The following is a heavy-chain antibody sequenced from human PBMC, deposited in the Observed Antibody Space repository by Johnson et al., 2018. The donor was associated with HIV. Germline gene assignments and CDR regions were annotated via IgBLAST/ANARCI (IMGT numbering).Heavy chain of an antibody. CDR3: ARAGPWDRLHYAVDI. V-gene: IGHV3-53*01. CDR2: IYSGGDT. CDR1: GFTVRSNY. J-gene: IGHJ3*02. Sequence: EVQLVESGGGLIQPGGSLRLSCEASGFTVRSNYISWVRQAPGKGLEWVSVIYSGGDTYYADSMRGRLTISRDNSKNTVYLQMNSLRSEGTAVYYCARAGPWDRLHYAVDIGGQGTVVTVSS. D-gene: IGHD1-26*01.